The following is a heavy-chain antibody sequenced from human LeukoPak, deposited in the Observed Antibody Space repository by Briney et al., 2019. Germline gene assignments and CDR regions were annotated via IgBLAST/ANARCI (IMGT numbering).Heavy chain of an antibody. Sequence: GGSLRLSCAASGFIVSSNYMSWVRQAPGKGLEWVSVIYSGGSTYYADSVKGRFTISRDKSKNTLFLQMNSLRAEDTAVYYCARGVHDFWSGFYFDYWGQGTLATVSS. CDR1: GFIVSSNY. CDR3: ARGVHDFWSGFYFDY. D-gene: IGHD3-3*01. V-gene: IGHV3-66*02. J-gene: IGHJ4*02. CDR2: IYSGGST.